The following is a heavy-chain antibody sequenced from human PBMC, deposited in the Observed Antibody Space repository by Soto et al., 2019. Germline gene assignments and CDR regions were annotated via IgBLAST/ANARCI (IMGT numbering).Heavy chain of an antibody. J-gene: IGHJ4*02. CDR2: ISYDGSNK. D-gene: IGHD3-22*01. Sequence: QVQLVESGGGVVQPGRSLRLSCAASGFTFSSYGMHWVRQAPGKGLEWVAVISYDGSNKYYADSVKGRFTISRDNSKNTLYLQMNSLRAEDTAVYYCAKSLDSSGYYHFDYWCQGTLVTVS. V-gene: IGHV3-30*18. CDR1: GFTFSSYG. CDR3: AKSLDSSGYYHFDY.